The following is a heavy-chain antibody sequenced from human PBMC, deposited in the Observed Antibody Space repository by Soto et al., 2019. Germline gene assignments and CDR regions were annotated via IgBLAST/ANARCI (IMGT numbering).Heavy chain of an antibody. CDR2: ISAYNGNT. D-gene: IGHD3-22*01. CDR3: ARDDISSGAVDAFDS. V-gene: IGHV1-18*01. Sequence: ASVKVSCKASGYTFTSYGISWVRQAPGQGLEWMGWISAYNGNTNYAQKLQGRVTMTTDTSTSTAYMELRSLRSDDTAVYYCARDDISSGAVDAFDSWGQGTMVTVSS. CDR1: GYTFTSYG. J-gene: IGHJ3*02.